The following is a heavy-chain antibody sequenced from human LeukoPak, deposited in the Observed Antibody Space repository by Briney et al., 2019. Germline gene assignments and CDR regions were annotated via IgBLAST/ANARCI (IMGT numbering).Heavy chain of an antibody. CDR3: AKELSATTEARFDY. CDR2: FGGSGSST. Sequence: GGSLRLSCAASGFTFGKYAMSWVRQAPGKGLEWVSAFGGSGSSTYYADSVKGRFTISRDNSKNTLYLQMNSLRAEDTAIYYCAKELSATTEARFDYWGQGILVTVSS. V-gene: IGHV3-23*01. J-gene: IGHJ4*02. D-gene: IGHD4-17*01. CDR1: GFTFGKYA.